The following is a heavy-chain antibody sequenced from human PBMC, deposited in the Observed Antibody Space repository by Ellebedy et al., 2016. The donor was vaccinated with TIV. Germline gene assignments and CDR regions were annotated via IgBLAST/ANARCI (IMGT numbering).Heavy chain of an antibody. V-gene: IGHV1-69*13. CDR1: GYTFTSYG. J-gene: IGHJ4*02. Sequence: SVKVSXXASGYTFTSYGISWVRQAPGQGLEWMGGIIPIFGTANYAQKFQGRVTITADESTSTAYMELSSLRSEDTAVYYCARVGLTIFGVVISPTDYWGQGTLVTVSS. CDR3: ARVGLTIFGVVISPTDY. CDR2: IIPIFGTA. D-gene: IGHD3-3*01.